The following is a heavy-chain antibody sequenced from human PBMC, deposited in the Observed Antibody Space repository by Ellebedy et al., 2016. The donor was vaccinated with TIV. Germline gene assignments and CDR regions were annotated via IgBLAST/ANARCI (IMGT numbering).Heavy chain of an antibody. CDR2: THPSGGTR. D-gene: IGHD3-16*01. CDR1: ADTLSGHF. CDR3: ARELGQFDS. V-gene: IGHV1-46*01. Sequence: AASVKVSCKASADTLSGHFVHWVRQAPGQGLEWMGVTHPSGGTRGYAQRFQGRVSMTRDTSANTIYMELKSLRPEDTAVYYCARELGQFDSWGQGTLVTVSS. J-gene: IGHJ5*01.